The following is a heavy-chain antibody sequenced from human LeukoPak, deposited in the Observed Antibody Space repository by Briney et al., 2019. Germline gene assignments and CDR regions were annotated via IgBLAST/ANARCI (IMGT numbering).Heavy chain of an antibody. D-gene: IGHD4-11*01. V-gene: IGHV3-30*18. CDR3: AKLVYSNYGLDY. Sequence: GGSLRLSCAASGFTFSSYGMHWVRQAPGKGLEWVAVISYDGSNKYYADSVKGRFTISRDNSKNTLYLQMNSLRAEDTAVYYCAKLVYSNYGLDYWGQGTLVTVSS. J-gene: IGHJ4*02. CDR1: GFTFSSYG. CDR2: ISYDGSNK.